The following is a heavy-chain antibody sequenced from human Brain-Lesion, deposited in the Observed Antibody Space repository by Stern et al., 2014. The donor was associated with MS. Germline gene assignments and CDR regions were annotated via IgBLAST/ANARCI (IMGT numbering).Heavy chain of an antibody. CDR2: IYYSGFT. J-gene: IGHJ4*02. CDR3: ARHDSVPRPSQLYSARDRGPGYFDY. CDR1: GGSISSSTYY. Sequence: VQLVESGPGLVKPSETLSLTCTVPGGSISSSTYYWAWIRQPPGKGLEWIGNIYYSGFTYYNPSLKSRVTISVDMSKNQFSLKLSSVTAADTAIYYCARHDSVPRPSQLYSARDRGPGYFDYWGQGTLVTVSS. V-gene: IGHV4-39*01. D-gene: IGHD1-26*01.